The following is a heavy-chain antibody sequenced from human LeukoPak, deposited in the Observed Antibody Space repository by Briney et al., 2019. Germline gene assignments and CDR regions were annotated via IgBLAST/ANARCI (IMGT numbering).Heavy chain of an antibody. V-gene: IGHV1-69*06. CDR2: IIPIFGTA. D-gene: IGHD3-10*01. J-gene: IGHJ4*02. Sequence: ASVKVSCKASGGTFSSYAISWVRQAPGQGLEWMGGIIPIFGTANYAQKFQGRVTITADKSTSTAYMELSSLRSEDTAVYYCTITMVRGVIREFDYWGQGTLVTVSS. CDR1: GGTFSSYA. CDR3: TITMVRGVIREFDY.